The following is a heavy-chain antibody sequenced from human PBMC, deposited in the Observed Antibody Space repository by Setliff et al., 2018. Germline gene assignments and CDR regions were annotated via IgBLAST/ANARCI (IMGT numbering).Heavy chain of an antibody. D-gene: IGHD5-12*01. J-gene: IGHJ4*02. Sequence: ASVKVSCKASGYTFTSYGISWVRQAPGQGLEWMGWISAYNGNTNYAQKLQSRVTMTTDTSTSTAYMELRSLRSDDTAVYYCARSSGPRVVLAADFDYWGQGTLVTVSS. CDR2: ISAYNGNT. V-gene: IGHV1-18*01. CDR3: ARSSGPRVVLAADFDY. CDR1: GYTFTSYG.